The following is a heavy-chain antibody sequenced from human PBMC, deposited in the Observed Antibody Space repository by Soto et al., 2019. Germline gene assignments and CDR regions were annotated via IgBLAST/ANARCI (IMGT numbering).Heavy chain of an antibody. Sequence: GASVKVSCKASGYSLTSYYIHWVRQAPGQGLEWMGIINPSSSTTYAQKFQGRVTMTRDTSTSTVYMELSSLRSEDTAVYYCARVGCSGGSCYAVDYWGQGTLVTVSS. CDR2: INPSSST. CDR1: GYSLTSYY. D-gene: IGHD2-15*01. CDR3: ARVGCSGGSCYAVDY. J-gene: IGHJ4*02. V-gene: IGHV1-46*01.